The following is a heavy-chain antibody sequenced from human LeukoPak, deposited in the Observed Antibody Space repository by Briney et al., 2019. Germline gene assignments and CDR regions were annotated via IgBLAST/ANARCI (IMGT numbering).Heavy chain of an antibody. CDR2: INPHSGGA. J-gene: IGHJ3*02. D-gene: IGHD4-23*01. V-gene: IGHV1-2*02. CDR1: GYTFTAYY. CDR3: ARFEDYGGNRDVFDI. Sequence: ASVKVSCKASGYTFTAYYINWVRQAPGQELEWMGWINPHSGGAVYAQGFQGRVTMTRDTSISTAYMELSRLRSDDTAVYYCARFEDYGGNRDVFDIWGQGTMVTVSS.